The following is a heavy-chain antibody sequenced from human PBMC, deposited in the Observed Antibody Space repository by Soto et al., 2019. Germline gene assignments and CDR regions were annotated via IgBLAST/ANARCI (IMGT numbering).Heavy chain of an antibody. Sequence: EVQLLESGGGLVQPGGSLRLSCAASGFTFSSYAMSWVRQAPGKGLEWVSAISGSGGSTYYADSVKGRFTISRDNSKNTLYLQMNSLRAEDTAVYYCAKGCTVTYYYDSSGPYYFDYWGQGTPVTVSS. CDR2: ISGSGGST. J-gene: IGHJ4*02. CDR1: GFTFSSYA. CDR3: AKGCTVTYYYDSSGPYYFDY. V-gene: IGHV3-23*01. D-gene: IGHD3-22*01.